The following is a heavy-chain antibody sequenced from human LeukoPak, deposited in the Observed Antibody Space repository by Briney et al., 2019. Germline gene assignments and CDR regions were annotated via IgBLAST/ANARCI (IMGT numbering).Heavy chain of an antibody. CDR2: ITGTIATGYPP. CDR3: AKAFGTNGYFQLPIDF. Sequence: GGSLRLSCAASGVTFSNNAMSWVRQAPGKGLECVGAITGTIATGYPPYYADSVKGRFTISRDNSSNTLYLQLNDLRAEDTAIYYCAKAFGTNGYFQLPIDFWGQGTLVTVSS. J-gene: IGHJ4*02. D-gene: IGHD2-8*01. V-gene: IGHV3-23*01. CDR1: GVTFSNNA.